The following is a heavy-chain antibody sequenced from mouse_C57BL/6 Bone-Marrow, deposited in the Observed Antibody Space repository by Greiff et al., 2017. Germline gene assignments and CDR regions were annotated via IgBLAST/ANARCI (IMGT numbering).Heavy chain of an antibody. D-gene: IGHD1-1*01. Sequence: VQVVESGAELVKPGASVKLSCKASGYTFTSYWMHWVKQRPGQGLEWIGMIHPNSGSTNYNEKFKSKATLTVDKSSSTAYMQLSSLTSEDSAVYYCARSTTVVGRFAYWGQGTLVTVSA. J-gene: IGHJ3*01. CDR3: ARSTTVVGRFAY. V-gene: IGHV1-64*01. CDR2: IHPNSGST. CDR1: GYTFTSYW.